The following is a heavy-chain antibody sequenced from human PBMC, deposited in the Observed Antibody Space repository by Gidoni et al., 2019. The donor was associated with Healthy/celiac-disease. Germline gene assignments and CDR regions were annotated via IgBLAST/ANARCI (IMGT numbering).Heavy chain of an antibody. V-gene: IGHV3-7*05. D-gene: IGHD2-2*01. CDR2: IKQDGSEK. J-gene: IGHJ6*02. CDR3: ARGYCSSTSCSLHYYYYGMDV. CDR1: GFTFSSYW. Sequence: ELQLVESGGGLVQPGGSLRLSCAASGFTFSSYWMSWVRQAPGKGLEWVANIKQDGSEKYYVDSVKGRFTISRDNAKNSLYLQMNSLRAEDTAVYYCARGYCSSTSCSLHYYYYGMDVWGQGTTVTVSS.